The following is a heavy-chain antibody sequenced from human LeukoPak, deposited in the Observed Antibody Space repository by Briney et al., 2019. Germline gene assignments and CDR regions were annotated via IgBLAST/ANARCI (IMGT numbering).Heavy chain of an antibody. V-gene: IGHV1-2*02. Sequence: ASVKVSCKASGYTFTDYYMHWVRQAPGQGPEWMGWVNPNSGGTNYAQNFQGRVTMTRDTSISTAFMELNRLTSDDTAVYYCARGSLTIFLHYWGQGTLVTVSS. CDR3: ARGSLTIFLHY. CDR1: GYTFTDYY. CDR2: VNPNSGGT. D-gene: IGHD3-9*01. J-gene: IGHJ1*01.